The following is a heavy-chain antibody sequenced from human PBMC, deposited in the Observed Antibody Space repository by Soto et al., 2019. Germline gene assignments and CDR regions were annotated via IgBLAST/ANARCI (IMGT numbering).Heavy chain of an antibody. CDR1: GGTFSSYT. J-gene: IGHJ4*02. CDR3: ARERAAGNHDY. Sequence: QVRLVQSGAEVKKPGSSLKISCQTSGGTFSSYTINWVRQAPGQGLEWMGGIMPIFAKANYALKFQGRVTITADESTNTAYMELNSLTFEDTAVYYCARERAAGNHDYWGQGTLVTVSS. CDR2: IMPIFAKA. V-gene: IGHV1-69*01. D-gene: IGHD3-10*01.